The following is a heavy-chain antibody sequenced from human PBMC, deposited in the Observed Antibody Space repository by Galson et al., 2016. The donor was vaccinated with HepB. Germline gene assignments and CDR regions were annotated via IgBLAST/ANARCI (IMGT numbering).Heavy chain of an antibody. CDR2: INLNSGGT. J-gene: IGHJ4*02. CDR1: GYTFTGYF. Sequence: SVKVSCKASGYTFTGYFIHWVRQAPGQGLEWMGWINLNSGGTNYAQEFQGRVTMSRDTSISTVYMELSSLTSDDTAVYYCARNAYGDSLDYWGQGTLVTVSS. D-gene: IGHD4-17*01. CDR3: ARNAYGDSLDY. V-gene: IGHV1-2*02.